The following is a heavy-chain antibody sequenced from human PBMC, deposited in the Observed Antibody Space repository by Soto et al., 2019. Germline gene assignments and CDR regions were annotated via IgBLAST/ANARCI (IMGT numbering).Heavy chain of an antibody. V-gene: IGHV3-74*01. CDR3: VRGTTAWRGMDY. D-gene: IGHD1-1*01. Sequence: LRLSCAASVFTFSTYCMHWVRHTPGTGLVWVSRTCRYGRELYYADSVKGRFTISRDDAKNTLYLQMDSLRVEDTGIYYCVRGTTAWRGMDYWGQGALVTV. CDR1: VFTFSTYC. CDR2: TCRYGREL. J-gene: IGHJ4*02.